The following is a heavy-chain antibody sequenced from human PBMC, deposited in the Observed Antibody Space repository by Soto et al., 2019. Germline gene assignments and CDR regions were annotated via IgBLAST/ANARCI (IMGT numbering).Heavy chain of an antibody. J-gene: IGHJ6*02. D-gene: IGHD6-13*01. CDR2: IVPLFRTT. CDR3: ARGGYSSTWSNLLDRSGLYV. CDR1: GGTFSSYA. Sequence: QVQLVQSGAEAKKPGSSVKVSCKTSGGTFSSYAINWVRQAPGQGLEWMGGIVPLFRTTNYAQKFQGRVTITADTSTYTVYMERSELRSGDTAVYYCARGGYSSTWSNLLDRSGLYVWGQGTTVTVSS. V-gene: IGHV1-69*06.